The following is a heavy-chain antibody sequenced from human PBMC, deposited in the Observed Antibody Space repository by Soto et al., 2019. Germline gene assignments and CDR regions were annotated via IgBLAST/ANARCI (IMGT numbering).Heavy chain of an antibody. J-gene: IGHJ6*02. V-gene: IGHV3-21*01. CDR1: GFTFSSYS. CDR2: ISSSSSYI. D-gene: IGHD7-27*01. CDR3: ARVPSGYYYYGMDV. Sequence: GGSLRLSCAASGFTFSSYSMNWVRQAPGKGLEWVSSISSSSSYIYYADSAKGRFTISRDNAKNSLYLQMNSLRAEDTAVYYCARVPSGYYYYGMDVWGQGTTVTVSS.